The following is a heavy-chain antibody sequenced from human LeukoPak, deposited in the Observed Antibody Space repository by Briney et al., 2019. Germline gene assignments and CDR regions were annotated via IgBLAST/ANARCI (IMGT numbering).Heavy chain of an antibody. V-gene: IGHV3-33*08. Sequence: GGSLRLSCAASGFTFSSFGMHWVRQAPGKGLEWVAVIWYDGSKQYYGDSVKGRFTISRDNSRNTVSLQMSSLRVEDTAVYYWARVRVTYLDLWGQGTLVTVS. D-gene: IGHD3/OR15-3a*01. CDR1: GFTFSSFG. J-gene: IGHJ4*02. CDR3: ARVRVTYLDL. CDR2: IWYDGSKQ.